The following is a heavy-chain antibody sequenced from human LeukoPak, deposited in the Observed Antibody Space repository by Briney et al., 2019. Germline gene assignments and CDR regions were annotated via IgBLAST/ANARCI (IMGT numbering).Heavy chain of an antibody. J-gene: IGHJ4*02. CDR3: AREALSGRGLDY. D-gene: IGHD3-3*01. Sequence: GGSLRVSCVASGFTFSSYPMSWVRQAPGKGLEWVSVISESGDVTHYADSMKGRFTISRDNTKNTLNLQMNSLRVDDTAIYYCAREALSGRGLDYWGQGTLVTVSS. CDR2: ISESGDVT. V-gene: IGHV3-23*01. CDR1: GFTFSSYP.